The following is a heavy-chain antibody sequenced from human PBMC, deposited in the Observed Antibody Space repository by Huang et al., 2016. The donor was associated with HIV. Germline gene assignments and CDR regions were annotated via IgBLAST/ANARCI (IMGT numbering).Heavy chain of an antibody. CDR2: IKQEESEK. V-gene: IGHV3-7*01. J-gene: IGHJ6*02. Sequence: VESGGRLVQPGGSIRLSCVGSTFRFGAYWMSWVRQSPGKGVEGVANIKQEESEKYYVDSVKGRFNISRDNAKKGLFLEMNNVRVEDTATYYCATKTAAMDIWGQGTTVTVS. D-gene: IGHD1-7*01. CDR3: ATKTAAMDI. CDR1: TFRFGAYW.